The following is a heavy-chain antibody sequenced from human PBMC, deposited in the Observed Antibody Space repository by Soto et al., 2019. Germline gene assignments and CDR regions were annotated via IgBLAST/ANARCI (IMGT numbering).Heavy chain of an antibody. CDR2: INDYGTTI. D-gene: IGHD1-1*01. J-gene: IGHJ4*02. V-gene: IGHV3-74*01. CDR3: ARGGLEPFDY. CDR1: GFNLGSYW. Sequence: EVQLVESGGGLVQPGGSLRLSCAASGFNLGSYWMHWVRQAPGKGLVWVSRINDYGTTINYAESVEGRFTISRDDAKSEVYLQMNNRRAAETAVYYCARGGLEPFDYWGQGALVTVSS.